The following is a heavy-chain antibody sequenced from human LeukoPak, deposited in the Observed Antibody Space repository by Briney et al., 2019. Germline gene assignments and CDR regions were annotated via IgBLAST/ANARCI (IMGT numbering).Heavy chain of an antibody. CDR1: GGSISSSSYY. J-gene: IGHJ5*02. CDR3: ARDLDYGPRNWFDP. V-gene: IGHV4-39*07. D-gene: IGHD4-17*01. CDR2: INHSGST. Sequence: SETLSLTCTVSGGSISSSSYYWSWIRQPPGKGLEWIGEINHSGSTNYNPSLKSRVTISVDTSKNQFSLKLSSVTAADTAVYYCARDLDYGPRNWFDPWGQGTLVIVSS.